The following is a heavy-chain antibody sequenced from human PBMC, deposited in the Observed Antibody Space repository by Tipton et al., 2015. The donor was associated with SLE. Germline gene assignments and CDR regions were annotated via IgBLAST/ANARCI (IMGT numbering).Heavy chain of an antibody. D-gene: IGHD2-2*01. Sequence: GSLRLSCAASGFTFDDYTMHWLRQAPGKGLEWVSLINWDGQSTDYADSVKGRFTISRDNSKNSLYLQMNSLRTEDTALYYCAKDVGCSSTSCYTSDWGRGTLVTVSS. CDR2: INWDGQST. J-gene: IGHJ4*02. CDR1: GFTFDDYT. CDR3: AKDVGCSSTSCYTSD. V-gene: IGHV3-43*01.